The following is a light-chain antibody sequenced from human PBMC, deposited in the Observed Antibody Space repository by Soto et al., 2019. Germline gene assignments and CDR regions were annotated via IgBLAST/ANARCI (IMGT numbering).Light chain of an antibody. V-gene: IGKV3-20*01. CDR1: QSVSSNY. CDR2: DVS. Sequence: EIVLTQSPGTLSLSPGERATLSCRSSQSVSSNYLAGYQQKPDQAPRLVIYDVSGRATGIPDRFSGSGSGTDFTLTISRLEPEDFALYYCQQYGRSPTFGQGTKVEIK. CDR3: QQYGRSPT. J-gene: IGKJ1*01.